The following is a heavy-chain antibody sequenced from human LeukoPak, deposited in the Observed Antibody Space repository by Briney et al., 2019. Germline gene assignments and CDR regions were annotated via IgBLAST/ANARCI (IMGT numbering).Heavy chain of an antibody. D-gene: IGHD2-15*01. Sequence: ASVKVSCKASGYTFTGYYMHWERQAPGQGLEWLGWINPNSGGTNYAQKFQGRVTMTRDTSISTAYMELSRLRSDDTAVYYCARDPGYCSGGSCYLDWGQGTLVTVSS. CDR3: ARDPGYCSGGSCYLD. J-gene: IGHJ4*02. CDR2: INPNSGGT. V-gene: IGHV1-2*02. CDR1: GYTFTGYY.